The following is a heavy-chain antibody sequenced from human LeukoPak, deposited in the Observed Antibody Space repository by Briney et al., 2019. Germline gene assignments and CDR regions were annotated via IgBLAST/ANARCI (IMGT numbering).Heavy chain of an antibody. V-gene: IGHV4-39*07. CDR2: IYYSGTT. D-gene: IGHD1-7*01. CDR3: ARLYGNYQNYFDY. J-gene: IGHJ4*02. CDR1: RGSISSSNYY. Sequence: PSETLSLICSVSRGSISSSNYYWGWIRQPPGKGLEWIGNIYYSGTTYYNPSLPSLKSRVTILVDTSKNQFSLKLRSVTAADTAVYYCARLYGNYQNYFDYWGQGTLVTVSS.